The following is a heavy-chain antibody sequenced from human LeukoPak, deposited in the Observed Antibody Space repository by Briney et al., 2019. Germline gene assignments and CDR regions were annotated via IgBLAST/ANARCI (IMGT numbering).Heavy chain of an antibody. CDR3: ARENSWIQPYVDV. Sequence: SVKVSCKASGGTLGTYAVSWVRQAPGQGLEWMGRISPMFGIANYTQKFQGRVTITTDESANTAYMELSSLTSEDTAVYYCARENSWIQPYVDVWGKGTTVIVSS. D-gene: IGHD5-18*01. V-gene: IGHV1-69*05. CDR1: GGTLGTYA. CDR2: ISPMFGIA. J-gene: IGHJ6*03.